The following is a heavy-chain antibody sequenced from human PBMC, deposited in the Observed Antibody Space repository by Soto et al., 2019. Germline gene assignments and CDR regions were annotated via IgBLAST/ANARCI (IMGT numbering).Heavy chain of an antibody. D-gene: IGHD2-15*01. CDR3: AKRSDRRVVAATPLDY. J-gene: IGHJ4*02. CDR1: GFTFSSYA. Sequence: GGSLRLSCAASGFTFSSYAMSWVRQAPGKGLEWVSAISGSGGSTYYADSVKGRFTISRDNSKNTLYLQMNSLRAEDTAVYYCAKRSDRRVVAATPLDYWGQGTLVTVSS. CDR2: ISGSGGST. V-gene: IGHV3-23*01.